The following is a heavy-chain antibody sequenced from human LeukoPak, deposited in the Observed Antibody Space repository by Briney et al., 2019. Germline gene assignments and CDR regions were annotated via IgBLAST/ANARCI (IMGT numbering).Heavy chain of an antibody. V-gene: IGHV4-38-2*01. CDR2: IYHSGST. J-gene: IGHJ4*02. CDR1: GYSISSGYY. Sequence: PSETLSLTCAVSGYSISSGYYWDWIRQPPGKGLEWIGSIYHSGSTYYNPSLKSRVTISVDTSKNQFSLNLSSVTAADTAVYYCARSLERNRFGELGYWGQGTLVTVSS. CDR3: ARSLERNRFGELGY. D-gene: IGHD3-10*01.